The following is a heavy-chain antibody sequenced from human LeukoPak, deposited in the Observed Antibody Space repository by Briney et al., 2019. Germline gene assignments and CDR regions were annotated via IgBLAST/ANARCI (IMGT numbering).Heavy chain of an antibody. V-gene: IGHV3-48*03. J-gene: IGHJ6*04. Sequence: GGSLRLSCTASGFNFGDYGMSWVRQAPGKGLEWVSYISSSGSTIYYADSVKGRFTISRDNAKNSLYLQMNSLRAEDTAVYYCAELGITMIGGVWGKGTTVTISS. CDR1: GFNFGDYG. D-gene: IGHD3-10*02. CDR3: AELGITMIGGV. CDR2: ISSSGSTI.